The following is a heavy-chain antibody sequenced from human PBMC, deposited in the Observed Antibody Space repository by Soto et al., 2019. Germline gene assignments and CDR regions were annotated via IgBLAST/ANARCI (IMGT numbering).Heavy chain of an antibody. Sequence: QVQLVESGGGLVKPGGSLRLSCAASGFTFSDYYMSWIRQAPGKGLEWVSYISSSSSYTKYADSVKGRFTISRDNAKKALYLQMNSLRAEDTAVYYCARIDIQDAFDIWGQGTMVTVSS. V-gene: IGHV3-11*05. CDR1: GFTFSDYY. CDR2: ISSSSSYT. D-gene: IGHD2-15*01. J-gene: IGHJ3*02. CDR3: ARIDIQDAFDI.